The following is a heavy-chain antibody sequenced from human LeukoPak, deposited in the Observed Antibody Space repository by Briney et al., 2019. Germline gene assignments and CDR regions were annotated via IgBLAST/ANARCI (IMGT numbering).Heavy chain of an antibody. J-gene: IGHJ4*02. D-gene: IGHD5-18*01. CDR2: ISAYNGNT. Sequence: ASVNVSYKTSGYTFTTYGITWVRQAPGQGLEWMGWISAYNGNTAYAQKFQGRVTVTTDTSTRTASMDLRSLRSDDTAVYYCAIVDTTVGFDYWGQGTLVTVSS. CDR3: AIVDTTVGFDY. V-gene: IGHV1-18*04. CDR1: GYTFTTYG.